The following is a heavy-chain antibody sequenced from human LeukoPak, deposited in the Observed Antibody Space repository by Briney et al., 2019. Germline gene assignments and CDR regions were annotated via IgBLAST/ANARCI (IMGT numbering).Heavy chain of an antibody. D-gene: IGHD6-13*01. Sequence: PSETLSLTCTVSDASISGHYLTWIRQPPGKGLEWIGYISYIGSTNYNPSLKSRVTISVDTSKNQSSLKLSSVTAADTAVYYCASISSSWYFGAFDIWGQGTMVTVSS. CDR2: ISYIGST. CDR3: ASISSSWYFGAFDI. J-gene: IGHJ3*02. V-gene: IGHV4-59*11. CDR1: DASISGHY.